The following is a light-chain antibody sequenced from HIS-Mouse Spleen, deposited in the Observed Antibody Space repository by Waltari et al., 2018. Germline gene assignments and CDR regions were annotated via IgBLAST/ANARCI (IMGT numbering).Light chain of an antibody. CDR2: EGS. CDR1: SSDVGRYNF. J-gene: IGLJ2*01. V-gene: IGLV2-23*01. CDR3: CSYAGSSTLV. Sequence: QSALTQPASVSGSPGQSITISCTGTSSDVGRYNFVSCYQPNQGKAPKLMIYEGSKRPSGVSNRFSGSKSGNTASLTISGLQAEDEADYYCCSYAGSSTLVFGGGTKLTVL.